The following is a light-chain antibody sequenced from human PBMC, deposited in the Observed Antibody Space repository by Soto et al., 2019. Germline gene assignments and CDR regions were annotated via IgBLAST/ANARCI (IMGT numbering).Light chain of an antibody. V-gene: IGLV2-14*03. CDR2: DVT. CDR3: SSYSSTSTPIL. Sequence: QSVLTQPASVSGSPGQSITISCIGTSSDIGDHNFVSWYQQHPGKAPKLMIYDVTNRPSGVSNRFSGSKSGNTASLTISGLQAEDESDYYCSSYSSTSTPILFGGGTQLTVL. CDR1: SSDIGDHNF. J-gene: IGLJ2*01.